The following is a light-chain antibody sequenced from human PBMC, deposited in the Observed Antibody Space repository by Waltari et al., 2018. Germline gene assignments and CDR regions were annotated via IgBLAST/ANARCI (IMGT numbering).Light chain of an antibody. CDR1: SSNIESNT. J-gene: IGLJ3*02. Sequence: QSVLTQPPSASGTPGQRVTIACSGGSSNIESNTLKGYQQLPGTAHKLLIYRNNQRPSGVPDRFSGSKSGTSASLGISGLQSEDEADYYCAAWDDRLNGPVFGGGTKLTVL. CDR2: RNN. CDR3: AAWDDRLNGPV. V-gene: IGLV1-44*01.